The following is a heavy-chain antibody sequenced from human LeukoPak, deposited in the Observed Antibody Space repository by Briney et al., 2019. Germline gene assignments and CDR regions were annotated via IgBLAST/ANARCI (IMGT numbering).Heavy chain of an antibody. CDR3: ARVIRETTVTTGDAFGI. Sequence: GGSLRLSCAASGFTFSSYWMSWVRQAPGKGLEWVANIKQDGSEKYYVDSVKGRFTISRDNAKNSLYLQMNSLRAEDTAVYSCARVIRETTVTTGDAFGIWGQGTMVTVSS. CDR1: GFTFSSYW. J-gene: IGHJ3*02. CDR2: IKQDGSEK. D-gene: IGHD4-17*01. V-gene: IGHV3-7*01.